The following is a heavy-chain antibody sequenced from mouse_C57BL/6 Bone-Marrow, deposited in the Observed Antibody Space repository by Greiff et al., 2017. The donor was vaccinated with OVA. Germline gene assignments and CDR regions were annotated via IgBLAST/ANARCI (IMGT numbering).Heavy chain of an antibody. CDR2: IYPRSGNT. V-gene: IGHV1-81*01. CDR1: GYTFTSYG. Sequence: VQLVQSGAELARPGASVKLSCKASGYTFTSYGISWVKQRTGQGLEWIGEIYPRSGNTYYNQKFKGKATLTADKSSSTAYMELRSLTSEDSAVYFSARGRSSYGSSRGFAYWGQGTLVTVSA. CDR3: ARGRSSYGSSRGFAY. J-gene: IGHJ3*01. D-gene: IGHD1-1*01.